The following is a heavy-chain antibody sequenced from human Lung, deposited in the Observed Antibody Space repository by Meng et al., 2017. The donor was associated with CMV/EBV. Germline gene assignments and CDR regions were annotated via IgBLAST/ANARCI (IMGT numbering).Heavy chain of an antibody. Sequence: SVXVSXXASGYTFTTYDINWVRQATGQGLEWMGWMNPNSGNTGYAQKFQGRVTLTRVTSISTAYMELSSLTSDDTAVYYCARTRIEVEPDGRKIKYYNYGMDVWGQGTTVTVSS. CDR3: ARTRIEVEPDGRKIKYYNYGMDV. CDR1: GYTFTTYD. J-gene: IGHJ6*02. V-gene: IGHV1-8*01. D-gene: IGHD2-2*01. CDR2: MNPNSGNT.